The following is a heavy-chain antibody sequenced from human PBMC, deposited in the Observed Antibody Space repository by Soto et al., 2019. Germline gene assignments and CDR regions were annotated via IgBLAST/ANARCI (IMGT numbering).Heavy chain of an antibody. CDR1: GFTFSSYA. V-gene: IGHV3-30-3*01. D-gene: IGHD2-8*01. Sequence: QVQLVESGGGVVQPGRSLRLSCAASGFTFSSYAMHWVRQAPGKGLEWVAVISYDGSNKYYADSVKGRFTISRDNSKNTLYLQMNSLRAEDTAVYYCARDQGPGDIVLMVYAMGGRYYYGMDVWGQGTTVTVSS. J-gene: IGHJ6*02. CDR3: ARDQGPGDIVLMVYAMGGRYYYGMDV. CDR2: ISYDGSNK.